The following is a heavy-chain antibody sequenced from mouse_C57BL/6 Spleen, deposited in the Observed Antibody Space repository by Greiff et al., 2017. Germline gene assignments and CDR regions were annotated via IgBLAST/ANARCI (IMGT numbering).Heavy chain of an antibody. Sequence: ESGPGLVKPSQSLSLTCSVTGYSITSGYYWNWIRQFPGNKLEWMGYISYDGSNNYNPSLKNRISITRDTSKNQFFLKLNSVTTEDTATYYCARDGNLLPPYWGQGTLVTVSA. CDR3: ARDGNLLPPY. V-gene: IGHV3-6*01. CDR2: ISYDGSN. CDR1: GYSITSGYY. D-gene: IGHD1-1*01. J-gene: IGHJ3*01.